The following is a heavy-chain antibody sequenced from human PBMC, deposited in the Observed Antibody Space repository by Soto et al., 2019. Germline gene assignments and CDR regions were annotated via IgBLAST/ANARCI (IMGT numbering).Heavy chain of an antibody. CDR2: IKQDGSEK. CDR3: ASSYYDFWSGYYSPFGYYYYGMDV. CDR1: GFTFSSYW. J-gene: IGHJ6*02. Sequence: GGSLRLSCAASGFTFSSYWMSWVRQAPGKGREWVANIKQDGSEKYYVDSVKGRFTISRDNAKNSLYLQMNSLRAEDAAVYYCASSYYDFWSGYYSPFGYYYYGMDVWGQGTTVTVSS. D-gene: IGHD3-3*01. V-gene: IGHV3-7*01.